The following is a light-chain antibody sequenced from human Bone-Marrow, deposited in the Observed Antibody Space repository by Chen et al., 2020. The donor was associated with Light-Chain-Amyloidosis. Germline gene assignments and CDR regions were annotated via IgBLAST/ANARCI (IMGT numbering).Light chain of an antibody. J-gene: IGLJ1*01. Sequence: QSALTQPASVSGSPGQSITISCTGTSSDVGGDNHVSWYQQHPDKAPILMIYEVTNRPSWVPVRFSGSKSDNTASLTSSRLQTEDEDDYFCSSYTITHTLVFGSGTRVTVL. CDR1: SSDVGGDNH. CDR3: SSYTITHTLV. CDR2: EVT. V-gene: IGLV2-14*01.